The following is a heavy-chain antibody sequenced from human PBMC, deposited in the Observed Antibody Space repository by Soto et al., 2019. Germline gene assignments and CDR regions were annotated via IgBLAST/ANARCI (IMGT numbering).Heavy chain of an antibody. CDR2: FYYSGNT. V-gene: IGHV4-39*02. J-gene: IGHJ4*02. Sequence: QLQLQESGPGLVKPSETLSLTCTVSGDSISGGSAYWGWVRQRPGKGLEWIGSFYYSGNTHYNPSAKRGEAISVNTSNNDNTLQHSHMTAIGGDVYAFSSHVGAAGPWYWGQGTLVTVSS. CDR1: GDSISGGSAY. D-gene: IGHD1-26*01. CDR3: SSHVGAAGPWY.